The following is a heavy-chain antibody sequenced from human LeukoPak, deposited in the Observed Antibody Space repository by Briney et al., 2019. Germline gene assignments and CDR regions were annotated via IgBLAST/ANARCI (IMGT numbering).Heavy chain of an antibody. CDR3: TRRYDGLYFDY. J-gene: IGHJ4*02. D-gene: IGHD1-14*01. CDR1: GFTFSGSA. V-gene: IGHV3-73*01. CDR2: IRSKANSYAT. Sequence: GRSLRLSCAASGFTFSGSAMHWVRQASGKGLEWVGRIRSKANSYATAYAASVKGRFTISRDDSKNTAYLQMNSLKTEDTAVYYCTRRYDGLYFDYWGQGTLVTVSS.